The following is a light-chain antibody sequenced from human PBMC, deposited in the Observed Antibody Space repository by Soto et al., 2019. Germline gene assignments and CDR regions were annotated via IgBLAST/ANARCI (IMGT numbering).Light chain of an antibody. CDR2: EGS. CDR3: CSHAGSRV. J-gene: IGLJ3*02. V-gene: IGLV2-23*01. Sequence: QSALTQPASVSGSPGQSITISCTGTSSDVGSYNLVSWYQQHPGKAPKLMIYEGSKRPAGVSNRFSGSRSGNTASLTISGLQADDEADYYCCSHAGSRVFGGGTKLTVL. CDR1: SSDVGSYNL.